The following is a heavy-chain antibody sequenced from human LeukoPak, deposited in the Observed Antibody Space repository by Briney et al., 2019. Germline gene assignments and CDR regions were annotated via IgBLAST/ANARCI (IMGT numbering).Heavy chain of an antibody. CDR2: INPSVDER. CDR1: GYSFTNYH. J-gene: IGHJ4*02. D-gene: IGHD3-16*01. V-gene: IGHV1-46*01. CDR3: AREPPTTGGFDY. Sequence: ASVKVSCKASGYSFTNYHIHWVRQAPGQGPEWMGIINPSVDERSYAQNFQGRVTLTRDTSTSTVYMELSSLRSEDTAMYYCAREPPTTGGFDYWGQGTLVTVSS.